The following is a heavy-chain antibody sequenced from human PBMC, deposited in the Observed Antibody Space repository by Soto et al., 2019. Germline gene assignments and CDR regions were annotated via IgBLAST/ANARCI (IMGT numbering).Heavy chain of an antibody. V-gene: IGHV3-30*18. J-gene: IGHJ4*02. CDR3: AKDLGIVVVTATLLY. CDR2: ISYDGSNK. CDR1: GFTFSSYG. D-gene: IGHD2-21*02. Sequence: GGSLRLSCAASGFTFSSYGMHWVRQAPGKGLEWVAVISYDGSNKYYADSVKGRFTISRDNSKNTLYLQMNSLRAEDTAVYYCAKDLGIVVVTATLLYWGQGT.